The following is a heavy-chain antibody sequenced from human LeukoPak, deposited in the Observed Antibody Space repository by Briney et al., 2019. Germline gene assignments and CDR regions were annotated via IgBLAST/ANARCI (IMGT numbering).Heavy chain of an antibody. CDR1: GGSISSSTFY. V-gene: IGHV4-39*07. CDR2: IYYSGST. D-gene: IGHD3-9*01. J-gene: IGHJ5*02. Sequence: SETLSLTCTVSGGSISSSTFYWGWIRQPPGKGLEWIGTIYYSGSTYYNPSLKSRVTISVDTSKNQFSLKLSSVTAADTAVYYCARVSGLVINPYNWFDPWGQGTLVTVSS. CDR3: ARVSGLVINPYNWFDP.